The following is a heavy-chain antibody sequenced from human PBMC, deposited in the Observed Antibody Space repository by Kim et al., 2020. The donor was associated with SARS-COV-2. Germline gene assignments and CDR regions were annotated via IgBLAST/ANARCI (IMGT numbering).Heavy chain of an antibody. Sequence: GGSLRLSCGASGFTFNNYAMHWVRQAPGKGLEWVAVISYDGSIKYYADSLKGQFTVSRDSSHNTLYLQMRSLRPEDTALYYCAKSSAFFWFGAGLNAFD. V-gene: IGHV3-30*18. CDR2: ISYDGSIK. CDR3: AKSSAFFWFGAGLNAFD. J-gene: IGHJ3*01. D-gene: IGHD3-10*01. CDR1: GFTFNNYA.